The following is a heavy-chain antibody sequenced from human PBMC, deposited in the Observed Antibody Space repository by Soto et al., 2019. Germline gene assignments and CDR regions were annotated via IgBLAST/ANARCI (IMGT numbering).Heavy chain of an antibody. CDR3: GTARWGGAFDM. D-gene: IGHD3-10*01. CDR2: IKEDESGK. CDR1: GFIVRSDW. Sequence: GVSLRLSCAAIGFIVRSDWMAGLRHIPGKGLEVVANIKEDESGKNYVDSVKGGFSISRDNDKNSLYLQMNSMRVEETAVSYCGTARWGGAFDMWGQGATVKVSS. V-gene: IGHV3-7*01. J-gene: IGHJ3*02.